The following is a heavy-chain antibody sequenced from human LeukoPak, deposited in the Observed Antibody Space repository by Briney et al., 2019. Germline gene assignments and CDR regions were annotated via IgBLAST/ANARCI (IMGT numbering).Heavy chain of an antibody. CDR2: INHSGST. CDR1: GGSFSGYY. V-gene: IGHV4-34*01. Sequence: SETLSLTCAVYGGSFSGYYWSWIRQPPGKGLEWIGEINHSGSTNYNPSLKSRITISVDKSQNQFSLKVNSLTAADTAVYYCATNGYYCMDVWGKGTTVTVSS. D-gene: IGHD2-8*01. CDR3: ATNGYYCMDV. J-gene: IGHJ6*03.